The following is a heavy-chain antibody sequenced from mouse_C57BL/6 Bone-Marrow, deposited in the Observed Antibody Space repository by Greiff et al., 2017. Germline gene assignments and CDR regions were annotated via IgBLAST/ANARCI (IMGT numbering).Heavy chain of an antibody. V-gene: IGHV5-9-1*02. CDR3: TRDSYYYGSHWYFDV. J-gene: IGHJ1*03. CDR2: LSSGGDYI. CDR1: GFTFSSYA. Sequence: EVQLVESGEGLVKPGGSLKLSCAASGFTFSSYAMSWVRQTPEKRLEWVAYLSSGGDYIYYADTVKGRFTISRDNARNTLYLQMSSLKSEDTAMYYCTRDSYYYGSHWYFDVWGTGTTVTVSS. D-gene: IGHD1-1*01.